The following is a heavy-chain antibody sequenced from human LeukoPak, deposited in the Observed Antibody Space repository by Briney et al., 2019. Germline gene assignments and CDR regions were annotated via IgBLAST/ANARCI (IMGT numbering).Heavy chain of an antibody. CDR2: ISYSGST. D-gene: IGHD4-23*01. CDR1: GGSISSRPYY. J-gene: IGHJ4*02. CDR3: ARGDTVVTG. Sequence: SETLSLTCTVSGGSISSRPYYWGWVRQPPRKGLEWIGSISYSGSTNYNPSLKSRVTISVDTSKNQFSLKLSSVTAADTAVYYCARGDTVVTGWGQGTLVTVSS. V-gene: IGHV4-39*07.